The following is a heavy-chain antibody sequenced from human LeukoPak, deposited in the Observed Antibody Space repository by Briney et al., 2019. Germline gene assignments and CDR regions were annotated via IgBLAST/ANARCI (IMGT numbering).Heavy chain of an antibody. J-gene: IGHJ4*02. CDR1: GGSISGYF. V-gene: IGHV4-59*08. Sequence: PSETLSLTCTVSGGSISGYFCSWIRQSPGMGLEWIGYIYYSGSTTYNPSLKSRVTISVDTSKNQFFLKLDSVTAADTAVYYCARLIGSSTVADYWGQGTLVTVSS. D-gene: IGHD1-14*01. CDR3: ARLIGSSTVADY. CDR2: IYYSGST.